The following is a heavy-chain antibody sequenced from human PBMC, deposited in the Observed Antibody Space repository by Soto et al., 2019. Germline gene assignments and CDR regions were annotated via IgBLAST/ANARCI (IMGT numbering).Heavy chain of an antibody. J-gene: IGHJ6*02. V-gene: IGHV4-39*01. CDR1: GGSISSSGYY. CDR2: IYYSGST. D-gene: IGHD6-13*01. Sequence: XETLSLSGTVSGGSISSSGYYWGWIRQPPGKVLEWIVSIYYSGSTYYNPSLKSRVTISVDTSKNQFSLKLSSVTAADTAAYYCARQRSSSWYKNYYGMDVWGQGTTVTVS. CDR3: ARQRSSSWYKNYYGMDV.